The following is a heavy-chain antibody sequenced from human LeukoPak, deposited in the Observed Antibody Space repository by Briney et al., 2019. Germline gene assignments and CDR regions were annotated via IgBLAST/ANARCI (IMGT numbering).Heavy chain of an antibody. Sequence: GGSLRLSCAASGFTFSSYTMSWVRQAPGKGLEWVSSISGSGVSTYYADYVKGRFTLSRDNSKNTLYLQINSLRAEDMAVYYCAKQWRGTGDAFDIWGQGTMVTVSS. V-gene: IGHV3-23*01. CDR1: GFTFSSYT. CDR2: ISGSGVST. CDR3: AKQWRGTGDAFDI. J-gene: IGHJ3*02. D-gene: IGHD3/OR15-3a*01.